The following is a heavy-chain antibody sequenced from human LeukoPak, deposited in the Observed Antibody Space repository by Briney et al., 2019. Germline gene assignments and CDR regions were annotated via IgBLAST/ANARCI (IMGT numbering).Heavy chain of an antibody. CDR3: ARHRFGSARFDP. D-gene: IGHD3-16*01. J-gene: IGHJ5*02. CDR1: GGSISSYY. CDR2: IYYTGHT. Sequence: GSGPTLVKPSETLSLTCTVSGGSISSYYWSWIRQPPGKGLEWIGYIYYTGHTSYNPSLKSRVTMSMDTSKNQFSLKLSSMTAADTAVYYCARHRFGSARFDPWGQGSLVTLSS. V-gene: IGHV4-59*08.